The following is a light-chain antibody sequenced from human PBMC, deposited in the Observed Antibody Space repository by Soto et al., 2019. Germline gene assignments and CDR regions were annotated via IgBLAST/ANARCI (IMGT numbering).Light chain of an antibody. J-gene: IGKJ1*01. CDR2: TAS. V-gene: IGKV1-9*01. CDR3: QHLNSFPPA. CDR1: QGVSNS. Sequence: DIPLTQSPSFLSASVGDRVTITCRASQGVSNSLTWYQQKPGEAPKLLIFTASTLQSGVPSRFSGSGSGTAFTRTISSLQPADFATYACQHLNSFPPAFGQGT.